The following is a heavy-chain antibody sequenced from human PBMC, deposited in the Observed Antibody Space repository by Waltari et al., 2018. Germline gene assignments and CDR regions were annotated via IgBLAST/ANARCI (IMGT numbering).Heavy chain of an antibody. V-gene: IGHV3-53*01. Sequence: EVQLVESGGGLIQPGGSLRLSCAASGFTVSSNYMSWVRQAPGKGLEWVSVIYSGGSTYYADSVKGRFTISRDNSKNTLYLQMNSLRAEDTAVYYCAREEQWLTPDAFDIWGQGTMVTVSS. CDR3: AREEQWLTPDAFDI. CDR1: GFTVSSNY. J-gene: IGHJ3*02. D-gene: IGHD6-19*01. CDR2: IYSGGST.